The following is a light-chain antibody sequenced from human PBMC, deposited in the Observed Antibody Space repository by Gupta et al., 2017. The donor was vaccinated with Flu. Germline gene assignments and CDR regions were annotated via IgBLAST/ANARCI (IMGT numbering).Light chain of an antibody. J-gene: IGLJ3*02. Sequence: SYELTQPPSLSVSPGQTAKITCSGDTLSNQYTYWYQQKPGQAPVLVIFKDTERPSGIPERFSGSNSGTTVTLTISGVQAEDEAYYYCQSADNSGTYVVFGGGTRLTV. CDR2: KDT. V-gene: IGLV3-25*03. CDR3: QSADNSGTYVV. CDR1: TLSNQY.